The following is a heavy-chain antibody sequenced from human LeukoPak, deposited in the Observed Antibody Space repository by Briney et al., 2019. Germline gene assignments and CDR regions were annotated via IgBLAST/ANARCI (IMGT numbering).Heavy chain of an antibody. CDR3: ARRGLITAAGSEFDY. J-gene: IGHJ4*02. V-gene: IGHV5-51*01. CDR1: GYRFTNYW. CDR2: IYPGDSDT. D-gene: IGHD6-13*01. Sequence: GASLKISCKGSGYRFTNYWIGWVRRLPGKGLEWMGIIYPGDSDTRYSPSFQGQVTISADKSISTAYLQWSSLKASDTAMYYCARRGLITAAGSEFDYWGQGTLVTVSS.